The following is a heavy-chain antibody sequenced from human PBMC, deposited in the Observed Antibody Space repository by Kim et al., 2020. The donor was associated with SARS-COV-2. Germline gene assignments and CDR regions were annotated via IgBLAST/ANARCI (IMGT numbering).Heavy chain of an antibody. J-gene: IGHJ4*02. V-gene: IGHV1-69*04. CDR1: GGTFSSYA. Sequence: SVKVSCKASGGTFSSYAISWVRQAPGQGLEWMGRIIPILGIANYAQKFQGRVTITADKSTSTAYMELSSLRSEDTAVYYCARVPSPYYGSGNIDYWGQGTLVTVSS. CDR2: IIPILGIA. CDR3: ARVPSPYYGSGNIDY. D-gene: IGHD3-10*01.